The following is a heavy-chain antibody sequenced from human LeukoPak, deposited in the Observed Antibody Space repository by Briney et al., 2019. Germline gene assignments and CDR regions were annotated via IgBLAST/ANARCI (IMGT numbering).Heavy chain of an antibody. Sequence: PGGSLRLSCVASGFTFSFYSMNWVRQPPGKGLEWVSSISSVSSYIYSADSVKGRFTISRDNAKNSLYLQMNSLRAEDTAVYYCAKGINDFDYWGQGTLVTVSS. D-gene: IGHD5-24*01. CDR2: ISSVSSYI. V-gene: IGHV3-21*01. J-gene: IGHJ4*02. CDR3: AKGINDFDY. CDR1: GFTFSFYS.